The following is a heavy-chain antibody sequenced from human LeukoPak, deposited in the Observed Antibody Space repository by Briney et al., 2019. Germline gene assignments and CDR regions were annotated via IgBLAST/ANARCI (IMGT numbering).Heavy chain of an antibody. CDR1: GGSISSGGYY. D-gene: IGHD4-17*01. CDR2: IYYSGST. J-gene: IGHJ2*01. CDR3: ASTINFGDYVNWYFDL. V-gene: IGHV4-31*03. Sequence: SETLSPTCTVSGGSISSGGYYWIWIRQHPGKGLEWIGYIYYSGSTYYNPSLKSRVTISVDTSKNQFSLKLSPVTAADTALYYCASTINFGDYVNWYFDLWGRGTLVTVSS.